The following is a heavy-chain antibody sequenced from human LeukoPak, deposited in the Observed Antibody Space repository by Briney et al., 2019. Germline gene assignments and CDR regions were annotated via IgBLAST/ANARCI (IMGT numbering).Heavy chain of an antibody. J-gene: IGHJ5*02. D-gene: IGHD6-6*01. CDR2: ISWNSGSI. V-gene: IGHV3-9*01. CDR1: GFTFDDYA. Sequence: GGSLRLSCAASGFTFDDYAMHWVRQAPGKGLEWVSGISWNSGSIGYADSVKGRFTISRDNAKNSLYLQMNSLRAEDTAVYYCARDRKQLDWFDPWGQGTLVTVSS. CDR3: ARDRKQLDWFDP.